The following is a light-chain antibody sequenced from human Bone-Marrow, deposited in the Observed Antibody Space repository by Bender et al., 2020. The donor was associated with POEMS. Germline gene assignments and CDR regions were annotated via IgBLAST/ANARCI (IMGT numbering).Light chain of an antibody. Sequence: VLTQPASVSVAPGETATITCGRHNIGGESVSWFQQKPGQAPGMVIYYDSDRPSGIPERLSGSNSGHTATLTISRVEAGDEADYYCQIRDTGTDHWVFGGGTKLTVL. CDR3: QIRDTGTDHWV. J-gene: IGLJ3*02. V-gene: IGLV3-21*04. CDR1: NIGGES. CDR2: YDS.